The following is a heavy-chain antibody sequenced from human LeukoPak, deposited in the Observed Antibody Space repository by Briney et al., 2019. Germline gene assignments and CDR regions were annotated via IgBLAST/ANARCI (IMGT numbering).Heavy chain of an antibody. J-gene: IGHJ4*02. V-gene: IGHV4-59*08. Sequence: SETLSLTCAVYGGSFSGYYWSWIRHPPGKGLEWIGYIYYSGSTNYNPSLKSRVTISVDTSKNQFSLKLSSVTAADTAVYYCARHGYSSGWYNFDYWGQGTLVTVSS. D-gene: IGHD6-19*01. CDR1: GGSFSGYY. CDR3: ARHGYSSGWYNFDY. CDR2: IYYSGST.